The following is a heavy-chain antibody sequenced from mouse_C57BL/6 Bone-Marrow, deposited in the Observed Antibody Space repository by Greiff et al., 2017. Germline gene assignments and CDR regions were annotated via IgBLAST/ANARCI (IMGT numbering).Heavy chain of an antibody. V-gene: IGHV1-22*01. CDR1: GYTFTDYN. J-gene: IGHJ4*01. Sequence: EVQLQQSGPELVKPGASVKMSCKASGYTFTDYNMHWVKQSHGKSLEWIGYINPNNGGTSYNQKFKGKATLTVNKSSSTAYMELRSLTSEESAVYYCARTGGSRDGYYEAMDYWGQGTSVTVSS. CDR2: INPNNGGT. CDR3: ARTGGSRDGYYEAMDY. D-gene: IGHD2-3*01.